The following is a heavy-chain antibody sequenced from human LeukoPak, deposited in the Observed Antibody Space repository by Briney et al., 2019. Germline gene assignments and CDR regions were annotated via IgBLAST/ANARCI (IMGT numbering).Heavy chain of an antibody. CDR1: GFTFSSYS. CDR3: ARAITVTTGGGRYFDY. Sequence: GGSLRLSCAASGFTFSSYSMNWVRQAPGKGLEWVSPISSSSSYIYYADSVKGRFTISRDNAKNSLYLQMNSLRAEDTAVYYCARAITVTTGGGRYFDYWGQGTLVTVSS. CDR2: ISSSSSYI. D-gene: IGHD4-17*01. V-gene: IGHV3-21*01. J-gene: IGHJ4*02.